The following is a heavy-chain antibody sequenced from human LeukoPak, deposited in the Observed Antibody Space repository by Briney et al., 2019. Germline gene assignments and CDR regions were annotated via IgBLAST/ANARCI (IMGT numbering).Heavy chain of an antibody. V-gene: IGHV3-30*18. Sequence: GRSLRLSCAASGFTFSSYGMHWVRQAPGKGLEWVAVISYDGSNKYYADSVKGRFTISRDNSKNTLYPQMNSLRAEDTAVYYCAKVPIKHRYYYDSSGYYFDYWGQGTLVTVSS. D-gene: IGHD3-22*01. CDR1: GFTFSSYG. J-gene: IGHJ4*02. CDR2: ISYDGSNK. CDR3: AKVPIKHRYYYDSSGYYFDY.